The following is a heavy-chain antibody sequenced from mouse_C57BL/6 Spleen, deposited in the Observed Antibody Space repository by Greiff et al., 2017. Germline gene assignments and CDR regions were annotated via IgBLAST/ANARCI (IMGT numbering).Heavy chain of an antibody. J-gene: IGHJ2*01. CDR3: ARIITTVVGVVDY. D-gene: IGHD1-1*01. CDR1: GYTFTSYW. V-gene: IGHV1-55*01. CDR2: IYPGSGST. Sequence: VQLQQPGAELVKPGASVKMSCKASGYTFTSYWITWVKQRPGQGLEWIGDIYPGSGSTNYNEKFKSKATLTVDTSSSTAYMQLSSLTSEDSAVYYCARIITTVVGVVDYWGQGTTLTVSS.